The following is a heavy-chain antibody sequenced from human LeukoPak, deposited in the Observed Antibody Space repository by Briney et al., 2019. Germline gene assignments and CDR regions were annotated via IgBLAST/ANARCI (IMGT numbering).Heavy chain of an antibody. D-gene: IGHD3-9*01. V-gene: IGHV1-2*02. CDR1: GLTFTDYY. CDR2: INANNGDT. J-gene: IGHJ3*01. Sequence: ASVRVSCKASGLTFTDYYFHWVRQAPGQGLEWMGWINANNGDTNYAQKFQGSVTLTRDTSVSTAYMDLYRLTSDDTAVYYCARDPATGDDVFDVWGQGTMVTVSS. CDR3: ARDPATGDDVFDV.